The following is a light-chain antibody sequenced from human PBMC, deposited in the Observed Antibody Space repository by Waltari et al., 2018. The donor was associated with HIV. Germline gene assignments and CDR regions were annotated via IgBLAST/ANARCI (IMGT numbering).Light chain of an antibody. Sequence: QSALAQPASVSGSPGQSITIPCPGRNLDVAFYHLLPWYQQFPGKAPQLIIYAVHSRPSGVSSRFSGSKSGNTASLTISDLQAEDEAEYFCNSYRSSDTVIFGGGTKLTVL. V-gene: IGLV2-14*01. CDR2: AVH. CDR3: NSYRSSDTVI. CDR1: NLDVAFYHL. J-gene: IGLJ2*01.